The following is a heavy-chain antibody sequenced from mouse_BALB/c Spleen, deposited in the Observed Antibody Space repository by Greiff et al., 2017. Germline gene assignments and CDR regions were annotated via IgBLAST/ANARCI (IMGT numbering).Heavy chain of an antibody. CDR2: INPSNGGT. V-gene: IGHV1S81*02. J-gene: IGHJ1*01. CDR1: GYTFTSYY. D-gene: IGHD2-14*01. CDR3: TSACYRYDWYFDV. Sequence: QVQLQQPGAELVKPGASVKLSCKASGYTFTSYYMYWVKQRPGQGLEWIGGINPSNGGTNFNEKFKSKATLTVDKSSSTAYMQLSSLTSEDAAVYYCTSACYRYDWYFDVWGAGTTVTVSS.